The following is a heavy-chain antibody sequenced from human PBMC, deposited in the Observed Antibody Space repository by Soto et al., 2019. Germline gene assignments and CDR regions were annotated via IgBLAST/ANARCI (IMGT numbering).Heavy chain of an antibody. J-gene: IGHJ2*01. Sequence: QVQLVQSGAEVKKPGASVKVSCKASGYTFTSYGITWVRQAPGQGLEWMGWISAYNGNTNYAQKLQGRVTMTTDTSTSTAYRELRSLRSDDTAVYSCARESSSWLRYFDLWGRGTLVTVSS. CDR1: GYTFTSYG. V-gene: IGHV1-18*01. CDR2: ISAYNGNT. D-gene: IGHD6-13*01. CDR3: ARESSSWLRYFDL.